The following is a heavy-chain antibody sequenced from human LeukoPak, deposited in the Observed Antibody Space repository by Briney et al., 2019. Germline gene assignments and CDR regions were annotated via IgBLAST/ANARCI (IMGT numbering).Heavy chain of an antibody. D-gene: IGHD2-2*01. CDR2: IYTSGST. Sequence: SETLSLTCTVSGGSISSYYWSWIRQPAGKGLEWIGRIYTSGSTNYNPSLKSRVTMSVDTSKNQFSLKLRSVTAADTAVYYCARGLVVVPAAQEDYFDYWGQGTLVTVSS. CDR3: ARGLVVVPAAQEDYFDY. J-gene: IGHJ4*02. CDR1: GGSISSYY. V-gene: IGHV4-4*07.